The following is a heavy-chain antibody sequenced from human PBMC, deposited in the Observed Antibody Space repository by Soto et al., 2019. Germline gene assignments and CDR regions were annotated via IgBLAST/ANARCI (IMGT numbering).Heavy chain of an antibody. CDR1: GGTFSSYA. V-gene: IGHV1-69*13. D-gene: IGHD3-22*01. CDR2: IIPILGTA. J-gene: IGHJ6*02. CDR3: ARGYSSGYYGYYYGMDV. Sequence: GASVKVSCKASGGTFSSYAISWVRQAPGQGLEWMGGIIPILGTANYAQKFQGRVTITADESTSTAYMELSSLRSEDTAVYYCARGYSSGYYGYYYGMDVWGQGTTVTVSS.